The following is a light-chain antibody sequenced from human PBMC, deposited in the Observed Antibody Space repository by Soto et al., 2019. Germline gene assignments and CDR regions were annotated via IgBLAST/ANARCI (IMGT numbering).Light chain of an antibody. CDR3: QQYNDWPLYT. V-gene: IGKV3-15*01. J-gene: IGKJ2*01. CDR2: GAS. Sequence: MTQSPSSVSASVGDRVTITCRASQGISSWLAWYQQKPGQAPRLLISGASTRAPGIAARFSGSGSGTNFTLSISGLQSADFAVYYCQQYNDWPLYTFGQGTKLEIK. CDR1: QGISSW.